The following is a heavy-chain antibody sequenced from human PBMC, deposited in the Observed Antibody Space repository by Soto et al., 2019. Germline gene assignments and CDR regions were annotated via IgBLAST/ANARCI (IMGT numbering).Heavy chain of an antibody. J-gene: IGHJ4*02. Sequence: EVQLVESGGGLVQPGGSLRLSCSASGFTFSSYDMHWVRQGTGKGLEWVSAIGTTGDTYYAGSVKGRFTISRENAKNSLYLQMNGRRAGDTAIYFCARAIGPTLFDYWGQGTLVTVSS. CDR2: IGTTGDT. D-gene: IGHD3-22*01. CDR3: ARAIGPTLFDY. V-gene: IGHV3-13*04. CDR1: GFTFSSYD.